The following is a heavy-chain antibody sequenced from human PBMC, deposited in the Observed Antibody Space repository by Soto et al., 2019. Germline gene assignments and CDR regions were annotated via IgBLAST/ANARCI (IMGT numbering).Heavy chain of an antibody. D-gene: IGHD6-19*01. J-gene: IGHJ4*02. CDR1: GGSISSSSYY. CDR3: ARQGAFRAGYYFAY. CDR2: ISYTGNT. Sequence: PSETLSLTCTVSGGSISSSSYYWGGIRQPPGKGLEWIGSISYTGNTYYNPSLKSRVTISVDTSKNQFSLKLSSVTAADTAVYYCARQGAFRAGYYFAYRGQGTLVTVSS. V-gene: IGHV4-39*01.